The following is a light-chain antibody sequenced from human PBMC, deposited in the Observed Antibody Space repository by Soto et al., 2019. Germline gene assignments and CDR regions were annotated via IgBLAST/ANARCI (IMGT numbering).Light chain of an antibody. CDR1: QSFSRW. CDR2: DAS. CDR3: QQYNSYWT. Sequence: IPLTQSPSAVCASVRDRASLTFRASQSFSRWLAWYQQKPGKAPKLLIYDASSLETGVPSRFSGSGSGTEFTLTISSLQPDDFATYYCQQYNSYWTFGQGTKVDIK. V-gene: IGKV1-5*01. J-gene: IGKJ1*01.